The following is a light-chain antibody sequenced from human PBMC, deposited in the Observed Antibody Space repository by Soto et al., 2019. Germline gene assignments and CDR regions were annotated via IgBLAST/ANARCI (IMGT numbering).Light chain of an antibody. J-gene: IGLJ2*01. CDR3: SAYTTSHTVV. V-gene: IGLV2-14*01. Sequence: QSVLTQPASVSGSPGQSITISCTGTSSDIGAYNYVSWYQQLPGKAPKLMIYDVDNRPSGVSHRFSGSKSGNTASLTISGLQTEDETDYYCSAYTTSHTVVFGTGTKLTVL. CDR1: SSDIGAYNY. CDR2: DVD.